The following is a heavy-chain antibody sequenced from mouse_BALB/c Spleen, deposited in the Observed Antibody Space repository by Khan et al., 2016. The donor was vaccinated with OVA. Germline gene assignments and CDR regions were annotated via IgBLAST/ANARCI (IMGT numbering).Heavy chain of an antibody. CDR1: GYSITSDYG. D-gene: IGHD1-2*01. CDR3: ARTARIKY. CDR2: ISYSGST. J-gene: IGHJ2*01. V-gene: IGHV3-2*02. Sequence: VQLQESGPGLVKPSQSLSLTCTVTGYSITSDYGWNWIRQFPGNKLEWMGYISYSGSTNYNPSLKSRISIPRDTSKNQFFLQLNSVTTEDTATYYCARTARIKYWGQGTTLTVSS.